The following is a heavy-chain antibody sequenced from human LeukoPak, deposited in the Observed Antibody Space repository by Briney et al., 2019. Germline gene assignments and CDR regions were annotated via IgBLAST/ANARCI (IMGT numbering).Heavy chain of an antibody. D-gene: IGHD6-13*01. CDR2: ISSNGATT. CDR3: AKQSAGSAAWYSLHYDF. CDR1: GFTFNRFY. J-gene: IGHJ4*02. Sequence: GGSLRLSCSASGFTFNRFYLHWVRQAPGKGLEFVLHISSNGATTYYADSVKGRFTISRDNSKDTLYLQMNGLRAEDTAVYFCAKQSAGSAAWYSLHYDFWGQGTLVTVSS. V-gene: IGHV3-64*04.